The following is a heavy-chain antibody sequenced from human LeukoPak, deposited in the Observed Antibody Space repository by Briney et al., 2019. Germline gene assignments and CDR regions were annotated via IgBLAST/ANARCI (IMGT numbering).Heavy chain of an antibody. D-gene: IGHD3-16*01. J-gene: IGHJ5*02. CDR3: ARVALGPAGEYDA. CDR2: IRSKAYGGTT. Sequence: GGSLRLSCTASGFTFGDYAMSWFRQAPGKGLEWVGFIRSKAYGGTTEYAASVKGRFTISRDDSKSSFYLQMNSLKTEDTALYYCARVALGPAGEYDAWGQGTMVTVSS. CDR1: GFTFGDYA. V-gene: IGHV3-49*03.